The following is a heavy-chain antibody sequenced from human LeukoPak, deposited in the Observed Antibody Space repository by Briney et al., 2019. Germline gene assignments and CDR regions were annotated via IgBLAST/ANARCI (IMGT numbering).Heavy chain of an antibody. V-gene: IGHV3-7*03. CDR1: EFTFSNQW. CDR3: AKDSSSGYYFYYFDY. D-gene: IGHD3-22*01. J-gene: IGHJ4*02. CDR2: IQPDGSEK. Sequence: GGSLTLSCAASEFTFSNQWMTWVRQAPGKGLEWVANIQPDGSEKYYVGSVRGRFTISRDNAKNSLYLQMNSLRAEDTALYYCAKDSSSGYYFYYFDYWGQGTLVTVSS.